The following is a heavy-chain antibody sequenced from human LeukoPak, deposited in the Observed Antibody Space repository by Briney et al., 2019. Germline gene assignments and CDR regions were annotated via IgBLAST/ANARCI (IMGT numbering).Heavy chain of an antibody. J-gene: IGHJ4*02. CDR3: ARVLADYDFWSGYLDF. D-gene: IGHD3-3*01. V-gene: IGHV5-51*01. Sequence: GESLKISCKGSGYSFTSYWIGWVRQMPGKGLEWMGIIYPGDSDTRYSPSFQGQVTISADKSISTAYLQWSSPKASDTAMYYCARVLADYDFWSGYLDFGGQGTLVTVSS. CDR1: GYSFTSYW. CDR2: IYPGDSDT.